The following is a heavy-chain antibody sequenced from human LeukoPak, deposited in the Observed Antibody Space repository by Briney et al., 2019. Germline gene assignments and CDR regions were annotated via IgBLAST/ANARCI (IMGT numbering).Heavy chain of an antibody. CDR3: ARDLGYYYYYYMDV. CDR1: GYTFTSYG. CDR2: ISAYNGNT. Sequence: GASVKVSCKASGYTFTSYGISWVRQAPGQGLEWMGWISAYNGNTNYAQKLQGRVTMTTDTSTSTAYMELRSLRSNDTAVYYCARDLGYYYYYYMDVWGKGTTVTVSS. V-gene: IGHV1-18*01. J-gene: IGHJ6*03.